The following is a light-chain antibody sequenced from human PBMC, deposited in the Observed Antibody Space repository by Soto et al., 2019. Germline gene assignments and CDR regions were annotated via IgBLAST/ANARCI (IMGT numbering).Light chain of an antibody. J-gene: IGKJ1*01. CDR1: QSVSSN. CDR2: GAS. V-gene: IGKV3-15*01. CDR3: QQYGSSQWT. Sequence: ERVMTQSPATLSVSPGERATLSCRASQSVSSNLAWYQQKPGQAPRLLIYGASTRATGIPARFSGSGSGTDFTLTISRLEPEDFAVYYCQQYGSSQWTFGQGTKVDIK.